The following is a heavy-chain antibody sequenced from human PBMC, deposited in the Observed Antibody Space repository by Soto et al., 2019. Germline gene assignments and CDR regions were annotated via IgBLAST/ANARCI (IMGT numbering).Heavy chain of an antibody. V-gene: IGHV3-49*03. D-gene: IGHD2-2*01. CDR2: IRSKAYGGTT. CDR3: TRDWGPQLLSRACFDY. Sequence: EVQLVESGGGLVQPGRSLRLSCTASGFTFGDYAMSWFRQAPGKGLEWVAFIRSKAYGGTTEYAASVKGRFTISRDDSKSIAYLQMNSLKTEDTAVYYCTRDWGPQLLSRACFDYWGQGTLVTVSS. CDR1: GFTFGDYA. J-gene: IGHJ4*02.